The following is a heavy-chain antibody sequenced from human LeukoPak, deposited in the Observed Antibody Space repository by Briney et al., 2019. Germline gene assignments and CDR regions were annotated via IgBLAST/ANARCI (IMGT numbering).Heavy chain of an antibody. J-gene: IGHJ3*02. CDR1: GGSISSSSYY. D-gene: IGHD6-6*01. CDR3: ARRRSYSGSSGNGIIKTFDI. V-gene: IGHV4-39*07. Sequence: SETLSLTCTVSGGSISSSSYYWGWIRQPPGKGLEWIGSIYYSGSTYYNPSLKSRVTISVDTSKNQFSLKLSSVTAADTAVYYCARRRSYSGSSGNGIIKTFDIWGQGTLVTVSS. CDR2: IYYSGST.